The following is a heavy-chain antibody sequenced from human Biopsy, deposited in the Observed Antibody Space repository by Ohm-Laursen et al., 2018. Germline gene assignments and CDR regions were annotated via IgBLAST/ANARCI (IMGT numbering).Heavy chain of an antibody. J-gene: IGHJ3*01. CDR2: IYTSGDT. CDR3: AREDEGLLRALDL. V-gene: IGHV4-4*07. CDR1: GASMTGYF. Sequence: SETLSLTCTVSGASMTGYFWTWVRQPAGKGLEWIGHIYTSGDTTYNPSLESRVTMSLDTSKNQFSLKMTSLTAAETAVYFCAREDEGLLRALDLWGQGTMVTVSS. D-gene: IGHD3-3*01.